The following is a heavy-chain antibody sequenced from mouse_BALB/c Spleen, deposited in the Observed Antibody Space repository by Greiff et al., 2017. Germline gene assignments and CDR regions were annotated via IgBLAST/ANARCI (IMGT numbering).Heavy chain of an antibody. V-gene: IGHV8-12*01. Sequence: QVTLKVSGPGILQPSQTLSLTCSFSGFSLSTSGMGVSWIRQPSGKGLEWLAHIYWDDDKRYNPSLKSRLTISKDTSRNQVFLKITSVDTADTATYYCARRDYYYGRMDYWGQGTSVTVSS. CDR2: IYWDDDK. CDR1: GFSLSTSGMG. D-gene: IGHD1-1*01. J-gene: IGHJ4*01. CDR3: ARRDYYYGRMDY.